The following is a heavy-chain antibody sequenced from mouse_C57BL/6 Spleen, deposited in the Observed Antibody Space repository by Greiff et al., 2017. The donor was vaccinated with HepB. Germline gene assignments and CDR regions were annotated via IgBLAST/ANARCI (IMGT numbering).Heavy chain of an antibody. Sequence: QVQLQQPGAELVKPGASVKLSCKASGYTFTSSWMHWVKQRPGQGLEWIGMIHPNSGSTNYNEKFKSKATLPVDKSSSTAYMQLSSLTSEDSAVYYCARRELGFLYFDYWGQGTTLTVSS. J-gene: IGHJ2*01. CDR1: GYTFTSSW. V-gene: IGHV1-64*01. CDR3: ARRELGFLYFDY. D-gene: IGHD4-1*01. CDR2: IHPNSGST.